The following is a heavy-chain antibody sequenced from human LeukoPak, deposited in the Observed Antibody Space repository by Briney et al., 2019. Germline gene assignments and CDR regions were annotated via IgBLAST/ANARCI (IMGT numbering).Heavy chain of an antibody. V-gene: IGHV3-7*01. CDR1: GFTFISYW. D-gene: IGHD5-18*01. Sequence: GGSLRLSCAASGFTFISYWLTWVRQAPGKGLEWVANIKQDGSEKYYVGSVKGRFTISRDNAKNSLYLQMNSLRAEDAAVYYCARVQRGYSYNPLGYYYYYMDVWGKGTTVTVSS. J-gene: IGHJ6*03. CDR2: IKQDGSEK. CDR3: ARVQRGYSYNPLGYYYYYMDV.